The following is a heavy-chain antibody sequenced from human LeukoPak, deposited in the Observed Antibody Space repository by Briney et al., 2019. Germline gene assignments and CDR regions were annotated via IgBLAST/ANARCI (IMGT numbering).Heavy chain of an antibody. Sequence: SETLSLTCTVSGGSISSSSYSWGWIRQPPGKGLEWIGSIYYSGSTYYNPSLKSRVTISVDTSKNPFSLKLSSVTAADTAVYYCASGPGEDYYDSSGYLPGTFQHWGQGTLVTVSS. CDR3: ASGPGEDYYDSSGYLPGTFQH. CDR1: GGSISSSSYS. D-gene: IGHD3-22*01. V-gene: IGHV4-39*07. CDR2: IYYSGST. J-gene: IGHJ1*01.